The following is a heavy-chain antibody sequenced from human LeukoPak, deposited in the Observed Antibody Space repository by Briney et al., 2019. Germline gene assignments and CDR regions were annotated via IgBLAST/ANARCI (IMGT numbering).Heavy chain of an antibody. V-gene: IGHV4-59*01. CDR2: IYYSGST. J-gene: IGHJ3*02. CDR3: ARAQRGYSYVGI. D-gene: IGHD5-18*01. CDR1: GGSISSYY. Sequence: SETLSLTCTVSGGSISSYYWSWIRQPPGKGLEWIGYIYYSGSTNYNPSLKSRVTISVDTSRNQFSLKLSSVTAADTAVYYCARAQRGYSYVGIWGQGTMVTVSS.